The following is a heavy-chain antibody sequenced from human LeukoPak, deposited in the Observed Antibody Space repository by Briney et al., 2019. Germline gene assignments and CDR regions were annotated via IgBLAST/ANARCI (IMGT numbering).Heavy chain of an antibody. J-gene: IGHJ6*02. CDR3: ARDFTTMVRGVIITDGMDV. V-gene: IGHV1-18*01. CDR1: GYTFTSYG. Sequence: ASVKVSCKASGYTFTSYGISWVRQAPGQGLEWMGWIRADNGNTNYAQKFQGRVTMTTDTSTSTAYMEVRSLRSDDTAVYYCARDFTTMVRGVIITDGMDVWGQGTTVTVSS. D-gene: IGHD3-10*01. CDR2: IRADNGNT.